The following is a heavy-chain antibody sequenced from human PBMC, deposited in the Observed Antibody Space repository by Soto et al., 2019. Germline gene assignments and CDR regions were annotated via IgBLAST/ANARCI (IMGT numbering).Heavy chain of an antibody. CDR2: IIPIFGTA. D-gene: IGHD2-15*01. Sequence: QVQLVQSGAEVKKPGYSVKVSCKASGGTFSSYAISWVRQAPGQGLEWMGGIIPIFGTANYAQKFQGRVTITAEEIPSHGYLEVRRLGSEDTAVYYCGGDFGVCSCGSCPYDWGQGTLVTVSS. J-gene: IGHJ4*02. CDR3: GGDFGVCSCGSCPYD. V-gene: IGHV1-69*01. CDR1: GGTFSSYA.